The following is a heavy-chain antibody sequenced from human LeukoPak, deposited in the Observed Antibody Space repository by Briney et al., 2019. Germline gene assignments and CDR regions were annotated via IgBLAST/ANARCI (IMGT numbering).Heavy chain of an antibody. D-gene: IGHD2-15*01. Sequence: SETLSLTCTVSGGSISSYYWSWIRQPPGKGLEWIGYIYYSGSTNYNPSLKSRVTISVDTSKNQSSLKLSSVTAADTAVYYCARVGGSFYCSGGSCYLGYFDYWGQGTLVTVSS. V-gene: IGHV4-59*01. CDR3: ARVGGSFYCSGGSCYLGYFDY. CDR2: IYYSGST. J-gene: IGHJ4*02. CDR1: GGSISSYY.